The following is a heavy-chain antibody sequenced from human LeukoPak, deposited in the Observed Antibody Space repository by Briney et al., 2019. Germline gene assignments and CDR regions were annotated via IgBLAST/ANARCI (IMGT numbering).Heavy chain of an antibody. CDR1: GFTVSSNF. V-gene: IGHV3-53*01. CDR3: ASPSGSGGGLLVY. D-gene: IGHD3-16*01. J-gene: IGHJ4*02. CDR2: IYSGGST. Sequence: GGSLRLSCAASGFTVSSNFMSWVRQAPGKGLEWVSIIYSGGSTYYEASVKGRFTVSTDNSKNKMYLQLNSLRAADTAVYYCASPSGSGGGLLVYWGQGALVTVSS.